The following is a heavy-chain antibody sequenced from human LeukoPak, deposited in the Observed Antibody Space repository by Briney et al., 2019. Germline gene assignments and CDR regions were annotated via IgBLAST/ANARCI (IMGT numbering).Heavy chain of an antibody. CDR2: IICRGGST. V-gene: IGHV3-23*01. CDR1: AFTFNTYA. Sequence: RGSLTPSCAASAFTFNTYAMSWVSPPQGKGLEWVSCIICRGGSTYYANSVRGRFTISRDKSKNTLYLQMNGLRAEDTAVYYCARDRDVLTATDYWGQGTLVTVSS. CDR3: ARDRDVLTATDY. D-gene: IGHD3-9*01. J-gene: IGHJ4*02.